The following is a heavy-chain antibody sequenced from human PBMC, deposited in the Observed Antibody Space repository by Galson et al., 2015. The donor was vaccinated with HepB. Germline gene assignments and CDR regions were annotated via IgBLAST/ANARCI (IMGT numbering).Heavy chain of an antibody. J-gene: IGHJ4*02. V-gene: IGHV3-30*18. CDR3: AKGFLGGNYDGECFDY. Sequence: SLRLSCAASGFTFGTYGMHWVRQAPGKGLEWVAVISYDGSNKYYADSVKGRFTISRDNSKNTLYLQMNSLRAEDAAVYYCAKGFLGGNYDGECFDYWGQGTMVTVSS. D-gene: IGHD3-3*01. CDR1: GFTFGTYG. CDR2: ISYDGSNK.